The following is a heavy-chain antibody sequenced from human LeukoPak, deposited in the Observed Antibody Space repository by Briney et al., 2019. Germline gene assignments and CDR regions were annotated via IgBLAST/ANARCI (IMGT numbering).Heavy chain of an antibody. V-gene: IGHV3-23*01. J-gene: IGHJ4*02. CDR2: ISGSGGTT. CDR1: GFTFSSYA. Sequence: PGGSLRLSCEASGFTFSSYAMNWVRQAPGKGLEWVSGISGSGGTTYYADSVKGRFTISRDNSKKTVYLQMNSLRAEDTAVYYCARVQSRAADDYWGQGTLVTVSS. D-gene: IGHD2-15*01. CDR3: ARVQSRAADDY.